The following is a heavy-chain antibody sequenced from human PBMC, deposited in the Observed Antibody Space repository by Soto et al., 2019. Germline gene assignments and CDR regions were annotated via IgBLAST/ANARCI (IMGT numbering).Heavy chain of an antibody. Sequence: GGSLRLSCLASGFIFDDYAIHWVRQVAGKGLEWVSGIDCNRATVGYADSVKGRFTLSRDNARNSVVLQMNSLRPEDTAVYYCVKDVGSRHYDFTNFDSWGQGTLVTVSS. CDR2: IDCNRATV. V-gene: IGHV3-9*01. D-gene: IGHD3-3*01. J-gene: IGHJ4*02. CDR1: GFIFDDYA. CDR3: VKDVGSRHYDFTNFDS.